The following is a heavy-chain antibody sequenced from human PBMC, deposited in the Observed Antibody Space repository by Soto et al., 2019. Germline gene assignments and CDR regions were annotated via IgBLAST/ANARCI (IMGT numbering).Heavy chain of an antibody. V-gene: IGHV3-23*01. Sequence: LXLSCSASRFTFSNYPMTWVRQSPGEGLEWVAVITNDGGDTLHADSVKGRFTIFRDNSKDTLYLQMISLRAEDTAMYYCATSSGKSYPESRVFDFWGQGTRVTVSS. J-gene: IGHJ4*02. CDR3: ATSSGKSYPESRVFDF. CDR1: RFTFSNYP. CDR2: ITNDGGDT. D-gene: IGHD1-26*01.